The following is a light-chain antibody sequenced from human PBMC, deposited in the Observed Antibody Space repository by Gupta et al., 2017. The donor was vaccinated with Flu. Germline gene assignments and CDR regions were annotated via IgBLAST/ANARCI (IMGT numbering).Light chain of an antibody. CDR1: TGAVTSGHY. CDR3: RLTHSDAPRTGE. J-gene: IGLJ3*02. CDR2: DTN. V-gene: IGLV7-46*01. Sequence: TVTCASSTGAVTSGHYPYWLQQKPGEAPRTLIFDTNNKHSWTPARFSGSPLGGNAALTPTGGQPADEAEYYCRLTHSDAPRTGEFGGGTKLTVL.